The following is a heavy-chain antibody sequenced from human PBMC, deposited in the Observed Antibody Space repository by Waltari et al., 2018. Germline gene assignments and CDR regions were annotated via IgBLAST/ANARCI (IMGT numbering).Heavy chain of an antibody. D-gene: IGHD1-26*01. V-gene: IGHV3-7*01. CDR2: IKQDGRAK. CDR1: GFTFSNYW. J-gene: IGHJ4*02. CDR3: ARLAVWVAQEDF. Sequence: EVQLVESGGGLVQPGGSLRLSCAASGFTFSNYWMTWVRQAPGKGLEWVANIKQDGRAKYYVDSVKGRFTISRDNARNSLFLQMDSLRAEDTAVYYCARLAVWVAQEDFWGQGTLVTVSS.